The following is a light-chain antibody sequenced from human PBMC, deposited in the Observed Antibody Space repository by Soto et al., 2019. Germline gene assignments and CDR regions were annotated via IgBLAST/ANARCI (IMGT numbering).Light chain of an antibody. Sequence: EIVLTQSPGTLSLSPGERATLSCRASQSVSSRSLAWYQQKPGQAPRLLIYGASSRATGIPDRFSGSGSGTDSTLTISRLEPEDFAVFYCQQYVTSPYTFGQGTKLEIK. J-gene: IGKJ2*01. CDR1: QSVSSRS. CDR3: QQYVTSPYT. CDR2: GAS. V-gene: IGKV3-20*01.